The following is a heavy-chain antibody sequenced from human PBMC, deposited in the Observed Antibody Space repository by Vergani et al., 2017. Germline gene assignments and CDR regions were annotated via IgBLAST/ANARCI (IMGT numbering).Heavy chain of an antibody. CDR3: AREGVPRCCIVGAPDF. CDR2: ISSSSSYI. J-gene: IGHJ4*02. Sequence: DVHLAESGGGFFQPGGSLRLSCSASGFSFSSYSMNWVRQAPGKGLEWVSSISSSSSYIHYSDSLKGRFTISRDNAKSSLYLQMNSLRAEDTAVYYCAREGVPRCCIVGAPDFWGQGALVTVSS. D-gene: IGHD1-26*01. V-gene: IGHV3-21*01. CDR1: GFSFSSYS.